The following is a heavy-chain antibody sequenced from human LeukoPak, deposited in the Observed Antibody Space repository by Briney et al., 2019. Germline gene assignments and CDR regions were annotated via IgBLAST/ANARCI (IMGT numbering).Heavy chain of an antibody. CDR2: ISAYNGNT. V-gene: IGHV1-18*04. Sequence: ASVKVSCKASGYTFTSYYMHWVRQAPGQGLEWMGWISAYNGNTNYAQKLQGRVTMTTDTSTSTAYMELRSLRSDDTAVYYCARDNDDSSGYGYWGQGTLVTVSS. D-gene: IGHD3-22*01. CDR3: ARDNDDSSGYGY. CDR1: GYTFTSYY. J-gene: IGHJ4*02.